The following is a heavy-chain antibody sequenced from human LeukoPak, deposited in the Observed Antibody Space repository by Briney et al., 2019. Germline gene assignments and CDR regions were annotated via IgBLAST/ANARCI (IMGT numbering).Heavy chain of an antibody. J-gene: IGHJ3*02. Sequence: GGSLRLSCAASGFTFSSYWMHWVRQAPGKGLVWVSCVKSDGSSTSYADSVKGRFTISRDNARNTLYLQMSSLRAEDTGVYYCARGRDGAFDIWGQGTMVTVSS. CDR3: ARGRDGAFDI. CDR1: GFTFSSYW. D-gene: IGHD5-24*01. CDR2: VKSDGSST. V-gene: IGHV3-74*01.